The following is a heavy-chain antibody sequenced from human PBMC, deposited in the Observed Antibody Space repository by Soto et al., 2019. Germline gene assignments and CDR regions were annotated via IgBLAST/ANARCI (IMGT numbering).Heavy chain of an antibody. CDR3: TTGSASRHYDFWSGPRALDY. CDR1: GFTFSNAW. CDR2: IKSKTDGGTT. V-gene: IGHV3-15*01. D-gene: IGHD3-3*01. J-gene: IGHJ4*02. Sequence: GGSLRLSCAASGFTFSNAWMSWVRQAPGKGLEWVGRIKSKTDGGTTDYAAPVKGRFTISRDDSKNTLYLQMNSLKTEDTAVYYCTTGSASRHYDFWSGPRALDYWGQGTLVTVSS.